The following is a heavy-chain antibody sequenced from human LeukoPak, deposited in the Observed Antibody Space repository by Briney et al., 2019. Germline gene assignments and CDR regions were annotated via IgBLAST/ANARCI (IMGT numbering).Heavy chain of an antibody. CDR3: ARFPSSRRPSDY. Sequence: ASVKVSCKASGYTFTGYYMHWVRQAPGQGLEWMGWINPNSGGTNYAQKFQGRVTMIRDTSISTAYMELSRLRSDDTAVYYCARFPSSRRPSDYWGQGTLVTVSS. V-gene: IGHV1-2*02. CDR2: INPNSGGT. CDR1: GYTFTGYY. J-gene: IGHJ4*02. D-gene: IGHD6-13*01.